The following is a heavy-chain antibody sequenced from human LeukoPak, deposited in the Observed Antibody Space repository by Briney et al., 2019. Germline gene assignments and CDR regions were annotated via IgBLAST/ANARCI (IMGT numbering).Heavy chain of an antibody. V-gene: IGHV4-59*01. Sequence: SETLSLTCTVSGGSISSYYWSWIRQPPGKGLEWIGYIYYSGSTNYNSSLKSRVTISVDTSKNQFSLKLSSVTAADTAVYYCARNIAAAGATWFDPWGQGTLVTVSS. CDR3: ARNIAAAGATWFDP. CDR1: GGSISSYY. J-gene: IGHJ5*02. CDR2: IYYSGST. D-gene: IGHD6-13*01.